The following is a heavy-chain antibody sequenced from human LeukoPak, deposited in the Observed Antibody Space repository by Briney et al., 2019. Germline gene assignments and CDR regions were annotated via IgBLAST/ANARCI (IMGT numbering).Heavy chain of an antibody. CDR1: GGSISSGSYY. Sequence: PSETLSLTCTVSGGSISSGSYYWSWIRQPAGKGLEWIGRIYTSGSTNYNPSLKSRVTISVDTSKNQFSLKLSSVTAADTAVYYCATYYSGSYYSFDYWGQGTLVTVSS. D-gene: IGHD1-26*01. CDR3: ATYYSGSYYSFDY. V-gene: IGHV4-61*02. CDR2: IYTSGST. J-gene: IGHJ4*02.